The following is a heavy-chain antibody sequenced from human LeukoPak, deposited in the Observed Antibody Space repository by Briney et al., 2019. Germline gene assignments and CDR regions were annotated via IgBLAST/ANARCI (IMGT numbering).Heavy chain of an antibody. Sequence: PSETLSLTCTVSGCSISSYYWSWIRQPAGKVLEWIGRIYTSGSTNYNPSLKSGVTMSVDTSKNQFSLKRRSVTDADTAVYYCARGVAGDRDFDSWGQGTLVTVSS. D-gene: IGHD2-15*01. CDR3: ARGVAGDRDFDS. J-gene: IGHJ4*02. V-gene: IGHV4-4*07. CDR2: IYTSGST. CDR1: GCSISSYY.